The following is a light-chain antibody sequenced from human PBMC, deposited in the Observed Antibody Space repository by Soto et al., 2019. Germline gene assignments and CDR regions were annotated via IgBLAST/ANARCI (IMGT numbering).Light chain of an antibody. CDR3: HSYTSSSTLYV. V-gene: IGLV2-14*01. CDR2: GVS. J-gene: IGLJ1*01. Sequence: QSALTQPASVSGSPGQSITISCTGTNSDVGGYNYVSWYQQHPGKAPKLLIHGVSNRPSGVSNRFSGSKSGNTASLTISGLQAEDEADYYCHSYTSSSTLYVFGTGTKLTVL. CDR1: NSDVGGYNY.